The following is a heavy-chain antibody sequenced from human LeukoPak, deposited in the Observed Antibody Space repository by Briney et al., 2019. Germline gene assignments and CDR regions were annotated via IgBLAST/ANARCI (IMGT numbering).Heavy chain of an antibody. Sequence: GGSLRLSCAASGFTFSSYAMSWVRQAPGKGLEWVSSISSSSSYIYYADSVKGRFTISRDNAKNSLYLQMNSLRAEDTAVYYCARRFRGSYYFDYWGQGTLVTVSS. CDR2: ISSSSSYI. V-gene: IGHV3-21*01. J-gene: IGHJ4*02. D-gene: IGHD1-26*01. CDR1: GFTFSSYA. CDR3: ARRFRGSYYFDY.